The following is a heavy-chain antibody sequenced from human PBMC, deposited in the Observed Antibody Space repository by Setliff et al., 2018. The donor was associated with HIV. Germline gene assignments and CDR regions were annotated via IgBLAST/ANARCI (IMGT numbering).Heavy chain of an antibody. CDR3: ARSPPTTFWSGYTYYYYIDV. Sequence: SETLSLTCTVSGGSISSYYWSWIRQPPGKGLEWIGYIYYSGSTNYNPPLKSRVTISVDTSKNQFSLKLNSVTAADTAVYYCARSPPTTFWSGYTYYYYIDVWGKGTTVTVSS. V-gene: IGHV4-59*01. D-gene: IGHD3-3*01. J-gene: IGHJ6*03. CDR2: IYYSGST. CDR1: GGSISSYY.